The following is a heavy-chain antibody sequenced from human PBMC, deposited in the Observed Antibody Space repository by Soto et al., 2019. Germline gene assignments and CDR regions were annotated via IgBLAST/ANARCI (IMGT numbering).Heavy chain of an antibody. CDR1: GGSISSGDYY. D-gene: IGHD5-18*01. Sequence: QVQLQESGPGLVKPSQTLSLTCTVSGGSISSGDYYWSWIRQPPGKGLEWIGYIYYSGSTYYNPSLKSRVTISVDTSKNQFSRKLSSVTAADTAVYYCARDDRLWSRAYGMDVWGQGTTVTVSS. CDR2: IYYSGST. CDR3: ARDDRLWSRAYGMDV. J-gene: IGHJ6*02. V-gene: IGHV4-30-4*01.